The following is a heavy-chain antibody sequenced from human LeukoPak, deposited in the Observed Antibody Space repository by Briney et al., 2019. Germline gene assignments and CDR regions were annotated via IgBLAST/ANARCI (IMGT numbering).Heavy chain of an antibody. CDR1: GGSISSYF. Sequence: SETLSLTCTVSGGSISSYFWSWIRQPPGKGLEWIGYIYSSGNTNYNPSLKSRVTISVDRSKNQFSLKLSSVTTADTAVYYCARWGALAVADSDAFDIWGQGTMVTVSS. J-gene: IGHJ3*02. V-gene: IGHV4-59*01. CDR2: IYSSGNT. CDR3: ARWGALAVADSDAFDI. D-gene: IGHD6-19*01.